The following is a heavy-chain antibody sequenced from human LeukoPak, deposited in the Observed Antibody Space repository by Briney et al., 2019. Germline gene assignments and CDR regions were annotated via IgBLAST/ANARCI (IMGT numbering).Heavy chain of an antibody. D-gene: IGHD3-9*01. CDR2: INPNSGGT. Sequence: ASVKVSCKASGYSFTAYYIHWVRQAPGQGLEWMGWINPNSGGTNYAQKFQGRVTMTRDTSVTTAYMDMSRLRSDDTALYYCARSPHILTGENFDYWGQGTLVTVSS. J-gene: IGHJ4*02. CDR1: GYSFTAYY. CDR3: ARSPHILTGENFDY. V-gene: IGHV1-2*02.